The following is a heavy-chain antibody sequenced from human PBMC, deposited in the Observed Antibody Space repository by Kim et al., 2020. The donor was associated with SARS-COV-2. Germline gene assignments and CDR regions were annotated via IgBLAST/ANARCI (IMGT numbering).Heavy chain of an antibody. CDR1: GGSISSSNW. D-gene: IGHD3-16*01. J-gene: IGHJ6*02. CDR3: KTFGRVYGMDV. Sequence: SETLSLTCAVSGGSISSSNWWSWVRQPPGKGLEWIGEIYHSGSTNYNPSLKSRVTISVDKSKNQFSLKLSSVTAADTAVYYCKTFGRVYGMDVWGQGTTVTVSS. CDR2: IYHSGST. V-gene: IGHV4-4*02.